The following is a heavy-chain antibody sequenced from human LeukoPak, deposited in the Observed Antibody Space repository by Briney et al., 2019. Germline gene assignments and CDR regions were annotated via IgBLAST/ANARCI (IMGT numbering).Heavy chain of an antibody. V-gene: IGHV4-61*02. J-gene: IGHJ3*02. CDR2: IYTSGGT. Sequence: PSETLSLTCTVSGGSISSGSYYWTWIRQPAGKGLEWIGRIYTSGGTNYNPSLKSRVTISVDTSKNQFSLKLSSVTAADTAVYYCARAPTLAARMGAFDIGGQGTVVTVS. CDR1: GGSISSGSYY. D-gene: IGHD6-6*01. CDR3: ARAPTLAARMGAFDI.